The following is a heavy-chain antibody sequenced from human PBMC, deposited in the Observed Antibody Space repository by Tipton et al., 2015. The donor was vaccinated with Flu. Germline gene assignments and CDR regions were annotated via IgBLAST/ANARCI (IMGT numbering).Heavy chain of an antibody. J-gene: IGHJ3*01. Sequence: SLRLSCVASGFRFDDSAMHWVRQTPEKGLEWVSGLNWNSGIVGYGDSVKGRFTISRDNAKNSLYLQMNSLRSEDTAVYYCVKVRFGAGEAFDVWGHGTAVTVSS. V-gene: IGHV3-9*01. CDR2: LNWNSGIV. CDR1: GFRFDDSA. CDR3: VKVRFGAGEAFDV. D-gene: IGHD3-16*01.